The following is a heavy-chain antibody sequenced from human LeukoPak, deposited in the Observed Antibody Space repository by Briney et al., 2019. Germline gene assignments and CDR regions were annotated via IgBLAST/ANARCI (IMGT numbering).Heavy chain of an antibody. CDR2: IYHSGST. J-gene: IGHJ4*02. CDR1: GGSISSGGYY. CDR3: ATQTIFGVVTFDY. D-gene: IGHD3-3*01. Sequence: SETLSLTCTVSGGSISSGGYYWSWIRQPPGKGLEWIGYIYHSGSTYYNPSLKSRVTISVDRSKNQFSLKLSSVTAADTAVYYCATQTIFGVVTFDYWGQGTLVTVSS. V-gene: IGHV4-30-2*01.